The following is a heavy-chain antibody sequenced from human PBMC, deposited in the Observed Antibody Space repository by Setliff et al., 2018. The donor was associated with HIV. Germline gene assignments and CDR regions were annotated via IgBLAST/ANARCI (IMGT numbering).Heavy chain of an antibody. CDR1: GDSISSHY. V-gene: IGHV4-4*07. Sequence: SETLSLTCTVSGDSISSHYWSWLRQPPGKGLEWIGHIYTSGSTNYNPSLKSRVTMSVDTSKNQFSLKLSSVTAADTAVYYCARFRTLRRHFDYWGQGTPVTVS. CDR3: ARFRTLRRHFDY. J-gene: IGHJ4*01. CDR2: IYTSGST.